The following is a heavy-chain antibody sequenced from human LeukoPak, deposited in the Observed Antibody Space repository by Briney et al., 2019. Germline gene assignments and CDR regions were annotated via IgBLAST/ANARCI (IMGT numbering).Heavy chain of an antibody. CDR2: ISGSGATI. V-gene: IGHV3-11*01. CDR1: EFTFSDYY. J-gene: IGHJ4*02. CDR3: VRGARGSRSGFDY. D-gene: IGHD3-10*01. Sequence: KPGGSLRLSCVVSEFTFSDYYMSWIRQVPGKGLEWISYISGSGATIYYAAYVKGRFTITRDNAKNSLYMQMNDLRSGDTAVYYCVRGARGSRSGFDYWGQGTLVTVSS.